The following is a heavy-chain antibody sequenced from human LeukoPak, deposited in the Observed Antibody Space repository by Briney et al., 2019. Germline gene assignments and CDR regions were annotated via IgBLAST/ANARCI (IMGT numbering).Heavy chain of an antibody. D-gene: IGHD3-16*01. CDR3: AREQLGEGWFDP. V-gene: IGHV1-2*02. CDR1: VYTFTGYY. Sequence: ASVKVSCKAYVYTFTGYYMHWVRQAPGQGLEWMGWINPNSGGTNYAQKFQGRVTMTRDTSISTAYMELSRLRSDDTAVYYCAREQLGEGWFDPWGQGTLVTVSS. J-gene: IGHJ5*02. CDR2: INPNSGGT.